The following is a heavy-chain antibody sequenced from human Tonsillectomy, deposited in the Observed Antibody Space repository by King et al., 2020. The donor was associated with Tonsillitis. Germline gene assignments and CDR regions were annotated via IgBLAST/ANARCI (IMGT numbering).Heavy chain of an antibody. J-gene: IGHJ4*02. D-gene: IGHD6-19*01. CDR3: ARERNGQWLDY. CDR2: IYYSGST. Sequence: QLQESGPGLVKPSETLSLTCTVSGGSISSYYWSWIRQPPGKGLEWIGYIYYSGSTNYNPSLKSRVTISVDTSKNQFSLKLSSVTAADTAVYYCARERNGQWLDYWGQGPLVTVPS. V-gene: IGHV4-59*01. CDR1: GGSISSYY.